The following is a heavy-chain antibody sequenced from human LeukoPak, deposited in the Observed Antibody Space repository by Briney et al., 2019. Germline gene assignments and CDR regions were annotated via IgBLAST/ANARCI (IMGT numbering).Heavy chain of an antibody. CDR3: ARDGGYYFDY. V-gene: IGHV3-30*02. Sequence: GGSLRLSCAASGFTFSSYDMHWVRQAPGKGLEWVAFIRYDGSDKYYADSVDGRFTISRDNSKNTLHLQMNSLRAEDTAVYYCARDGGYYFDYWGQGTLVTVSS. CDR2: IRYDGSDK. CDR1: GFTFSSYD. D-gene: IGHD3-16*01. J-gene: IGHJ4*02.